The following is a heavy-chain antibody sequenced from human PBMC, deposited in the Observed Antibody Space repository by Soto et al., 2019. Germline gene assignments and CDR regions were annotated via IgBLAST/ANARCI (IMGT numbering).Heavy chain of an antibody. J-gene: IGHJ4*02. D-gene: IGHD6-19*01. CDR1: GYTFPSYG. CDR3: ARDRGAVAGDIDY. CDR2: ISAYNGNT. V-gene: IGHV1-18*01. Sequence: ASAQVSCHASGYTFPSYGITLVRQAPGQGLEWMGWISAYNGNTNYAQKLQGRVTMTTDTSTSTAYMELRSLRSDDTAVYYCARDRGAVAGDIDYWGQGTLVTVSS.